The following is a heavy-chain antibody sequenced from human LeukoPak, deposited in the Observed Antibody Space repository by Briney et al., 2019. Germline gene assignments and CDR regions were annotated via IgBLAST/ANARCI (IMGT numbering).Heavy chain of an antibody. V-gene: IGHV3-9*03. Sequence: GGSLRLSCAASGFTFDDCAMHWVRQAPGKGLEWVSGISWNSGSIAYADSVKGRFTISRDNAKKSLYLQMNSLRAEDMALYYCAKDSSGSGSYSSAFDIWGQGTMVTVSS. CDR1: GFTFDDCA. J-gene: IGHJ3*02. CDR2: ISWNSGSI. CDR3: AKDSSGSGSYSSAFDI. D-gene: IGHD3-10*01.